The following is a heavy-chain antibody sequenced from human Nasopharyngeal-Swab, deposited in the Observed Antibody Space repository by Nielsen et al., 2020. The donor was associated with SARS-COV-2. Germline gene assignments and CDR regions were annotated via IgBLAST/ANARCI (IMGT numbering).Heavy chain of an antibody. J-gene: IGHJ4*02. D-gene: IGHD3-22*01. V-gene: IGHV4-4*07. CDR2: IYTSGST. CDR3: ARDRVDDYYDSSGQVYYFDY. CDR1: GGSISSYY. Sequence: SETLSLTCTVSGGSISSYYWSWIRQPAGKGLEWIGRIYTSGSTNYNPSLKSRVTMPVDTSKNQFSLKLSSVTAADTAVYYCARDRVDDYYDSSGQVYYFDYWGQGTLVTVSS.